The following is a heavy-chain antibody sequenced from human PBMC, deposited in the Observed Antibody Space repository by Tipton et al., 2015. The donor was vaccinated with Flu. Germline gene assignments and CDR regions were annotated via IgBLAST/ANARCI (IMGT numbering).Heavy chain of an antibody. J-gene: IGHJ4*02. CDR3: ASLTGDDY. Sequence: TLSLTCAVSGDSISSDFYWAWIRQPPGKGLEWIGEISHSGTTKYNPSLESRVTMSADTSKNQVSLRLTSVTAADTAVYYCASLTGDDYWGQGTLVTVSS. CDR1: GDSISSDFY. D-gene: IGHD7-27*01. CDR2: ISHSGTT. V-gene: IGHV4-34*01.